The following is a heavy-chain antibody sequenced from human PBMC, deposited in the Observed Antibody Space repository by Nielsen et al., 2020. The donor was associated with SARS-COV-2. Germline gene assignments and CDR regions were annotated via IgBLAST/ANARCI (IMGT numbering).Heavy chain of an antibody. Sequence: GESLKISCAASGFTFSSYAMHWVRQAPGKGLEWVAVISYDGSNKYYADSVKGRFTISRDNSKNTLYLQMNSLRAEDTAVYYCARVGAMARGVIEYYYGMDVWGQGTTVTVSS. CDR1: GFTFSSYA. D-gene: IGHD3-10*01. CDR3: ARVGAMARGVIEYYYGMDV. V-gene: IGHV3-30*04. J-gene: IGHJ6*02. CDR2: ISYDGSNK.